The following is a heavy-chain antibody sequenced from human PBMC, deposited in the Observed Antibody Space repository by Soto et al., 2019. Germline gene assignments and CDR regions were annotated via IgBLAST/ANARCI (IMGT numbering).Heavy chain of an antibody. J-gene: IGHJ4*02. CDR2: IKAGNGDT. D-gene: IGHD2-21*02. CDR3: ATPYCGGDCYSEDFDY. V-gene: IGHV1-3*01. CDR1: GYTLTRFT. Sequence: ASVKVSCKASGYTLTRFTIHCVRQAPGQRLEWMGWIKAGNGDTKYSQKFQGRVSITRHTSASTAHMELSSLRSEDTAVYYCATPYCGGDCYSEDFDYWGQGTLVTVSS.